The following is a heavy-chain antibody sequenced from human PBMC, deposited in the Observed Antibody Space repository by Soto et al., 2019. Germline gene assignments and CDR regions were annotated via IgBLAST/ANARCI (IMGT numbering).Heavy chain of an antibody. CDR2: ISYGGHT. V-gene: IGHV4-39*01. D-gene: IGHD1-1*01. CDR3: GRRRRETGTFAQPLDS. Sequence: ASETLSLTCTVSGGSVTSSSFYWGWVRQPPGKGLEWIGSISYGGHTYYIPSLKSRVTMSVDTSTNQLHLNLNSVTAADTALYFCGRRRRETGTFAQPLDSWGQGTLVTVSS. J-gene: IGHJ4*02. CDR1: GGSVTSSSFY.